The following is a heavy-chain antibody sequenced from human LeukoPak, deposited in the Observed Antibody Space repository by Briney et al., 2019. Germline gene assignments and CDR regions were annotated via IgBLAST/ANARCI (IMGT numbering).Heavy chain of an antibody. J-gene: IGHJ6*03. CDR1: GGSMSSYY. Sequence: SETLSLTCTVSGGSMSSYYWNWVRQPPGKGLEWIGNIYSSGSTDYNPSLKSRVTISLDTSKFQFSLKLSSVTAADTAVYYCARENYYYYMDVWGKGTTVTVSS. CDR3: ARENYYYYMDV. V-gene: IGHV4-59*01. CDR2: IYSSGST.